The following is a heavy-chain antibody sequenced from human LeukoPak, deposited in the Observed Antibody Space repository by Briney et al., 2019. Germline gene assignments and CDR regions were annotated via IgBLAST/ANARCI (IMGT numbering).Heavy chain of an antibody. D-gene: IGHD2/OR15-2a*01. J-gene: IGHJ4*02. CDR3: VRTSNFDS. CDR1: GFTFSSYS. Sequence: GESLRLSCVASGFTFSSYSFNWVRQAAGQGLEWISYISRSISDIFYADSVKGRFTISRDNAKNSLYLQMNNLRAEDTAVYYCVRTSNFDSWGQGTLVTVSS. V-gene: IGHV3-48*01. CDR2: ISRSISDI.